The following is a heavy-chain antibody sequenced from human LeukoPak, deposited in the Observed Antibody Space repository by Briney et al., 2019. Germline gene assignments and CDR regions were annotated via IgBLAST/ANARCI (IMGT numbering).Heavy chain of an antibody. Sequence: SETLSLTCTVSGGSISSYYWSWIRQPPGKGLEWIGYIYYSGSTNYNPSLKSRVTRSVDTSNNQFSLKLSSVTAADTAVYYCARGYSSGQYYFEYWGQGTLVTVSS. CDR3: ARGYSSGQYYFEY. J-gene: IGHJ4*02. V-gene: IGHV4-59*01. CDR1: GGSISSYY. CDR2: IYYSGST. D-gene: IGHD6-19*01.